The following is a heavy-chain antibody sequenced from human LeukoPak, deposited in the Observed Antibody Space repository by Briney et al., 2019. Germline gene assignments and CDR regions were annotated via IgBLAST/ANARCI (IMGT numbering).Heavy chain of an antibody. Sequence: SETLSLTCTVSGGSISSYYWSWIRQPPGKGLEWIGYVYYNGSTNYNPSLKSRVTISVDTSKNQFSLKLSSVTAADTAVYYCAREDCSGGSCYSLSLTPVLHVFDIWGQGTMVTVSS. V-gene: IGHV4-59*08. D-gene: IGHD2-15*01. CDR3: AREDCSGGSCYSLSLTPVLHVFDI. CDR2: VYYNGST. J-gene: IGHJ3*02. CDR1: GGSISSYY.